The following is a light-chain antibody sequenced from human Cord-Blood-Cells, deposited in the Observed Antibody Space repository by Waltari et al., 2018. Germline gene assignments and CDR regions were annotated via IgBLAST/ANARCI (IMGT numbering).Light chain of an antibody. J-gene: IGKJ1*01. Sequence: DIKMTQSPSSLSASVVDRVTITSRASQSISSYLNWDQQKPGKAPKLLIYAASSLQSGVPSRFSGSGSGTDFTLTISSLQPEDFATYYCQQSYSTPPWTFGQGTKVEIK. CDR1: QSISSY. CDR3: QQSYSTPPWT. CDR2: AAS. V-gene: IGKV1-39*01.